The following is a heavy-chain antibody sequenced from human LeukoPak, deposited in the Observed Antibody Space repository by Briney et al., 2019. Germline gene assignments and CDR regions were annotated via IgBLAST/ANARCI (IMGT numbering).Heavy chain of an antibody. Sequence: APVKVSCKASGYTFTSYYMHWVRQAPGQGLEWMGIINPSGGSTSYAQKFQGRVTMTRDTSTSTVYMELSSLRSEDTAVYYCARAAYYYDSSGYSTQKYYFDYWGQGTLVTVSS. CDR1: GYTFTSYY. V-gene: IGHV1-46*01. D-gene: IGHD3-22*01. J-gene: IGHJ4*02. CDR2: INPSGGST. CDR3: ARAAYYYDSSGYSTQKYYFDY.